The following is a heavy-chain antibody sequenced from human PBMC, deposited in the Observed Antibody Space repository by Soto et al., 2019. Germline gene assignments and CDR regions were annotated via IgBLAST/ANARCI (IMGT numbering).Heavy chain of an antibody. J-gene: IGHJ4*02. D-gene: IGHD6-13*01. Sequence: VQLVESGGGLVKPGGSLRLSCAASGFNFGDYYMSWIRQAPGRGLEWVSYTSSSGKTVYYADFVRGRFTISRDNGKNSLYLQMNSLRAEDTAVYYCARDTVAANPDCWGQGTLVTVSS. CDR2: TSSSGKTV. CDR3: ARDTVAANPDC. V-gene: IGHV3-11*01. CDR1: GFNFGDYY.